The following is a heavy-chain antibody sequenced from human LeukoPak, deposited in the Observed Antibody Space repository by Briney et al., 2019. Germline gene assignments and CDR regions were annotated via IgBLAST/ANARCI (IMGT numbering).Heavy chain of an antibody. CDR2: IYYSGST. CDR1: GGSISSSSYY. J-gene: IGHJ6*03. D-gene: IGHD6-13*01. CDR3: ARGKSSWYFYYYYYMDV. Sequence: SETLSLTCTVSGGSISSSSYYWGWIRQPPGKGLEWIGSIYYSGSTYYNPSLKSRVTISVDTSKNQFSLKLSSVTAADTAVYYCARGKSSWYFYYYYYMDVWGKGTTVTISS. V-gene: IGHV4-39*07.